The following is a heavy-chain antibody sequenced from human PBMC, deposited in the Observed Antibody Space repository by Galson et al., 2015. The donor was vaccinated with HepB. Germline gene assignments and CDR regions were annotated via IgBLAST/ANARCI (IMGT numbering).Heavy chain of an antibody. V-gene: IGHV4-39*01. D-gene: IGHD1-26*01. J-gene: IGHJ4*02. CDR3: ARHFSGSQLGDYFDY. CDR2: IYYSGST. Sequence: SETLSLTCTVSGGSISSSSYYWGWIRQPPGKGLEWIGSIYYSGSTYYNPSLKSRVTISVDTSKNQFSLKLSSVTAADTAVYYCARHFSGSQLGDYFDYWGQGTLVTVSS. CDR1: GGSISSSSYY.